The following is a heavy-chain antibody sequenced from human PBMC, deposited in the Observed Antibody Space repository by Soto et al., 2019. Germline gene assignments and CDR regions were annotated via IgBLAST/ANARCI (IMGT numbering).Heavy chain of an antibody. V-gene: IGHV4-31*03. J-gene: IGHJ6*02. D-gene: IGHD2-15*01. CDR3: ARSHYCSGGSCYFLGPYGMDV. Sequence: PSETLSLTCTVSGGSISSGGYYWSWIRQHPGKCLEWIGYIYYSGSTYYNPSLKSRVTISVDTSKNQFSLKLSSVTAADTAVYYCARSHYCSGGSCYFLGPYGMDVWGQGTTVTVSS. CDR2: IYYSGST. CDR1: GGSISSGGYY.